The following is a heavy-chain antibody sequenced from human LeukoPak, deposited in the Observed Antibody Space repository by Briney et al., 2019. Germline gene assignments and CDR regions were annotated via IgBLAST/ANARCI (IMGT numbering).Heavy chain of an antibody. CDR3: ARLGTVLSSNDY. CDR2: IYYSGST. CDR1: GGSFSSYY. J-gene: IGHJ4*02. D-gene: IGHD2/OR15-2a*01. Sequence: SETLSLTCAVYGGSFSSYYWGWIRQPPGKGLEWIGSIYYSGSTYYNPSLKSRVTISVDTSKNQFSLKLSSVTAADTAVYYCARLGTVLSSNDYWGQGTLVTVSS. V-gene: IGHV4-39*01.